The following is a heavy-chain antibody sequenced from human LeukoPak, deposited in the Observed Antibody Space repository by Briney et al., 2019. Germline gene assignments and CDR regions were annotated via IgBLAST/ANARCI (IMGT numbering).Heavy chain of an antibody. J-gene: IGHJ4*02. CDR1: GFTFSSYD. CDR3: ARVNQLVLIVGYL. D-gene: IGHD2-2*01. V-gene: IGHV3-48*03. CDR2: ISSSGSTI. Sequence: GGSLTLTCAASGFTFSSYDLNWVRQAPGKGLEWVSYISSSGSTIYYADSVKGRFTISRDNAKNSLYLQMNSLRAEDMAVYYCARVNQLVLIVGYLGAQGSGVTVSS.